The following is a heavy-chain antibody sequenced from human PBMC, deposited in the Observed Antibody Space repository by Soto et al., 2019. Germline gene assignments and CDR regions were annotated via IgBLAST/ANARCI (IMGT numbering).Heavy chain of an antibody. J-gene: IGHJ4*02. CDR1: GDSISSGNKY. D-gene: IGHD1-26*01. Sequence: SETLSLTCTVSGDSISSGNKYWSWIRQPPGKGLEWIGYIFSSGTTYYNPSLKSRLTMSLDTSQNQFSLKLNSVTDADTAVYYCARMILGFEWELPGRDVRDYWGQGTLVTVSS. CDR2: IFSSGTT. CDR3: ARMILGFEWELPGRDVRDY. V-gene: IGHV4-30-4*01.